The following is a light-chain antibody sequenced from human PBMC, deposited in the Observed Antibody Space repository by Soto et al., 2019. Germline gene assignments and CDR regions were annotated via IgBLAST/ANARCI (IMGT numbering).Light chain of an antibody. CDR3: QQGYNTFWT. V-gene: IGKV1-39*01. CDR1: QGISTY. J-gene: IGKJ1*01. Sequence: DIQMTQSPSSLSASVGDRLTITCRASQGISTYLNWYQQKPGKAPKLLIYAASTLQSAVPSRFSGSGSETDFTLTISSLQPEDSATYFCQQGYNTFWTFGRGTKVDIK. CDR2: AAS.